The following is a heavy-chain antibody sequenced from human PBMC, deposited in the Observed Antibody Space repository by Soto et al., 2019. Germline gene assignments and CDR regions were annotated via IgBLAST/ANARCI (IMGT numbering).Heavy chain of an antibody. CDR1: GFTFSSYA. J-gene: IGHJ4*02. CDR2: ISVSGGST. D-gene: IGHD3-22*01. CDR3: AKNPGYYYDSTGYHFDY. V-gene: IGHV3-23*01. Sequence: GGSLRLSCAASGFTFSSYAMSWVRQAPGKGLEWVSSISVSGGSTYYADSVKGRFTISRDNSKNTLYLQMNSLRAEDTAVYYCAKNPGYYYDSTGYHFDYWGQGTLVTVSS.